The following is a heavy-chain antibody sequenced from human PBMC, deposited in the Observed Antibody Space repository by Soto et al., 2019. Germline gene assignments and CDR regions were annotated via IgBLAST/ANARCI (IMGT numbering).Heavy chain of an antibody. Sequence: ASVKVSCKASGYTFTSYYINWVRQATGQGLEWMGWLNPNSGDTGYAQKFQGRVTLTRNTSINTAYIELSSLTSDDTAVYYCATSGGGWYLYWGQGTLVTVSS. D-gene: IGHD6-19*01. CDR1: GYTFTSYY. J-gene: IGHJ4*02. CDR2: LNPNSGDT. CDR3: ATSGGGWYLY. V-gene: IGHV1-8*02.